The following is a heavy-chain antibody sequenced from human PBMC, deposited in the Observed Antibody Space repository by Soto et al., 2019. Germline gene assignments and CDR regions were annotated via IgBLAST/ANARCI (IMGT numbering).Heavy chain of an antibody. Sequence: TLSLTCTVSGCSISGHYWIWIRQSPGKGLEWIGHIFYSGSTNYNPSLKSRVTLSADTSKNQFSLRLSSVTAADTAVYYCARVGSSGWSPDYWGQGILVTVSS. D-gene: IGHD6-19*01. CDR3: ARVGSSGWSPDY. V-gene: IGHV4-59*11. J-gene: IGHJ4*02. CDR1: GCSISGHY. CDR2: IFYSGST.